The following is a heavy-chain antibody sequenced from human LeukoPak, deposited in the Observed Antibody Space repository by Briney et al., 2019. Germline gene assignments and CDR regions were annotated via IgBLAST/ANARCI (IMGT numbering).Heavy chain of an antibody. CDR3: ARDYDYEDAGGFDY. D-gene: IGHD3-22*01. V-gene: IGHV3-30*04. CDR2: ISYDGSNK. J-gene: IGHJ4*02. Sequence: GGSLRLSCAASGFTFSSYAMHWVRQAPGKGLEWVAVISYDGSNKYYADSVKGRFTISRDNSKNTLYLQMNSLRAEDTAVYYCARDYDYEDAGGFDYWGQGTLVTVSS. CDR1: GFTFSSYA.